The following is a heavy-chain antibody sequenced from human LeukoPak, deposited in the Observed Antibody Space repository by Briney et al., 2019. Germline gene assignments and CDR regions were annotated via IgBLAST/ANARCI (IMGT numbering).Heavy chain of an antibody. V-gene: IGHV1-46*01. CDR2: INPSGGST. J-gene: IGHJ4*02. D-gene: IGHD6-13*01. CDR3: ARDKGSSSWYLLEEGSPDY. Sequence: GASVKVSCKASGYTFTSYYMHWVRQAPGQGLEWMGIINPSGGSTSYAQKFQGRVTMTRDTSTSTAYMELSRLRSDDTAVYYCARDKGSSSWYLLEEGSPDYWGQGTLVTVSS. CDR1: GYTFTSYY.